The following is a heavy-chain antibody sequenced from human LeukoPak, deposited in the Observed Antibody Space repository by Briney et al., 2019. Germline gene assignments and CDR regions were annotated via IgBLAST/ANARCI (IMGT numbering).Heavy chain of an antibody. V-gene: IGHV4-34*01. CDR2: INHSGST. CDR3: ARVSLRGTPRFDY. Sequence: SETLSLTCAVYGGSFSGYYWSWIRQPPGKGLEGIGEINHSGSTNYNPSLKSRVTISVDTSKNQFSLKLSSVTAADTAVYYCARVSLRGTPRFDYWGQGTLVTVSS. CDR1: GGSFSGYY. J-gene: IGHJ4*02. D-gene: IGHD1-14*01.